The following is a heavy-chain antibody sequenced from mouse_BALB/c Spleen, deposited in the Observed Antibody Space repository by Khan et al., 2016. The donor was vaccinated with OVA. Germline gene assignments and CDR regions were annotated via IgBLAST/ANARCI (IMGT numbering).Heavy chain of an antibody. V-gene: IGHV5-17*02. CDR3: ASSNWDY. CDR1: GFTFSSFG. J-gene: IGHJ2*01. CDR2: ISSGSSTI. D-gene: IGHD4-1*01. Sequence: EVELVESGGGLVQPGGSRKLSCAASGFTFSSFGMHWVRQAPEKGLEWVAYISSGSSTIYYADTVKGRFNISRDSPRNNLFLQMTSLRSEDTAMYYCASSNWDYWGQGTTLTVSS.